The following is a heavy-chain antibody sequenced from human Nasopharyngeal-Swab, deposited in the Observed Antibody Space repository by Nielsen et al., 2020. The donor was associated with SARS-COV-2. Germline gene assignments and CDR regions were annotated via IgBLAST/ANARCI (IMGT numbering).Heavy chain of an antibody. CDR3: AKVNWNRKREGRDR. CDR1: GFIFRSCT. D-gene: IGHD1-1*01. CDR2: INNGKT. Sequence: GEALKISCSASGFIFRSCTMSWVRQAPGKGLEWVASINNGKTFYADFVEGRFTISRDDSKSTLYLQMNSLTGEDTATYYCAKVNWNRKREGRDRWGPGTLVTVSS. V-gene: IGHV3-23*05. J-gene: IGHJ5*02.